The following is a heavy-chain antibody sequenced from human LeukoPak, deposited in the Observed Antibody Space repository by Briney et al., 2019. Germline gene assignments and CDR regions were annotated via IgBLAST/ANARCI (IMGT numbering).Heavy chain of an antibody. V-gene: IGHV4-59*01. J-gene: IGHJ6*03. CDR3: ASTSSSWYNYYYYYMDV. Sequence: SETLSLTCTVSGGSTSSYYWSWIRQPPGKGLEWIGYIYYSGSTNYNPSLKSRVTISVDTSKNQFSLKLSSVTAADTAVYYCASTSSSWYNYYYYYMDVWGKGTTVTVSS. D-gene: IGHD6-13*01. CDR1: GGSTSSYY. CDR2: IYYSGST.